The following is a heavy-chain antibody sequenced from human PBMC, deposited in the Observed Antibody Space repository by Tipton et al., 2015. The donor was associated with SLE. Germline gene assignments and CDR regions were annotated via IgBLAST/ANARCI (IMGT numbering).Heavy chain of an antibody. V-gene: IGHV4-59*01. CDR3: ASETYYYGSGTRAFDI. J-gene: IGHJ3*02. CDR2: FYYSGST. D-gene: IGHD3-10*01. CDR1: GGSISSYY. Sequence: TLSLTCTVSGGSISSYYWSWIRQPPGTGLEWIGYFYYSGSTNYNPSLKSRVTISVDTSKNQFSLKLSSVTAADTAVYYCASETYYYGSGTRAFDIWGQGTMVTVSS.